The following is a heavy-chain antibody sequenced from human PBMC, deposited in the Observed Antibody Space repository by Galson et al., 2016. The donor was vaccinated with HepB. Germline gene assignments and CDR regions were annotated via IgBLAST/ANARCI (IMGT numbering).Heavy chain of an antibody. D-gene: IGHD3-10*01. V-gene: IGHV1-69*06. CDR3: ARGGGITMARGVMPGWFDP. Sequence: SVKVSCKASGGTFSNFAISWLRQAPGQGLEWMGGIIPLFGATNYAQKFQGRVTITADKSTTTVYMDLSGLRSEDTAVYYCARGGGITMARGVMPGWFDPWGQGTLVTVSS. J-gene: IGHJ5*02. CDR2: IIPLFGAT. CDR1: GGTFSNFA.